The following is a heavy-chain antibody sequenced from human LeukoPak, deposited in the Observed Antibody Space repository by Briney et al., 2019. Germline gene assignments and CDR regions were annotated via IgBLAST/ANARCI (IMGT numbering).Heavy chain of an antibody. J-gene: IGHJ4*02. CDR1: GGTFSSYA. CDR2: IIPIFGTA. V-gene: IGHV1-69*05. CDR3: ARAEYSYGYAWLVY. D-gene: IGHD5-18*01. Sequence: ASVKVSCKASGGTFSSYAISWVRQAPGQGLEWMGRIIPIFGTANYAQKFQGRVTITTDESTSTAYMELSSLRSEDTAVYYCARAEYSYGYAWLVYWGQGTLVTVSS.